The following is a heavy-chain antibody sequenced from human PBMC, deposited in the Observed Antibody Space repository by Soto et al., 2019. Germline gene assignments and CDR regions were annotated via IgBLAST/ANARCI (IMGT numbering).Heavy chain of an antibody. CDR1: GFTFSSYA. CDR2: ISYDGSNK. V-gene: IGHV3-30-3*01. CDR3: AREGEFYFDVVVVVAIFFDY. J-gene: IGHJ4*02. D-gene: IGHD2-15*01. Sequence: GGSLRLSCAASGFTFSSYAMHWVRQAPGKGLEWVAVISYDGSNKYYADSVKGRFTISRDNSKNTLYLQMNSLRAEDTAVYYCAREGEFYFDVVVVVAIFFDYWRQAILVTV.